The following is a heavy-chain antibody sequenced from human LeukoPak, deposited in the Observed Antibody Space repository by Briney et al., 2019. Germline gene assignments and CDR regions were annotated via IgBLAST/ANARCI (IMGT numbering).Heavy chain of an antibody. J-gene: IGHJ4*02. V-gene: IGHV3-21*01. CDR3: ARKVVPAAIWYYFDY. CDR2: ISSSSYI. D-gene: IGHD2-2*01. Sequence: PGGSLRLSCAASGFTFSSYSRNWVRQARGKGLEWVSSISSSSYIYYADSVKGRFTISRDNAKNSLYLQMNSLRAEDTAVYYCARKVVPAAIWYYFDYWSQGTLVTVSS. CDR1: GFTFSSYS.